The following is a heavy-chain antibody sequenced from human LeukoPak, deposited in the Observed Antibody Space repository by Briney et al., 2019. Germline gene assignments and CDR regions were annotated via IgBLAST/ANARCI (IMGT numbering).Heavy chain of an antibody. J-gene: IGHJ4*02. D-gene: IGHD2-8*01. CDR1: GFTFSSYG. V-gene: IGHV3-30*18. CDR2: ISYDGSNK. CDR3: AKDQGGYCTNGVCFTLDY. Sequence: GGSLRLSCAASGFTFSSYGMHWVRQAPGKGLEWVAVISYDGSNKYYADSVKGRFTISRDNSKNTLYLQMSSLRAEDTAVYYCAKDQGGYCTNGVCFTLDYWGQGTLVTVSS.